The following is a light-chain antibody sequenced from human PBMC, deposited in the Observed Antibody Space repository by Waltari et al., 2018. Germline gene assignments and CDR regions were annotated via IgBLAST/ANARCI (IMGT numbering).Light chain of an antibody. CDR1: SSDVGGYNY. J-gene: IGLJ2*01. V-gene: IGLV2-14*03. CDR2: DVS. Sequence: QSALTQPASVSGSPGQSITISCTGTSSDVGGYNYVSWYQQHPGKAPKLMIYDVSNRPSGGSNLFSGSKSGNTASLTISGLQAEDEADYYCSSYISSSTLELFGGGTSLTVL. CDR3: SSYISSSTLEL.